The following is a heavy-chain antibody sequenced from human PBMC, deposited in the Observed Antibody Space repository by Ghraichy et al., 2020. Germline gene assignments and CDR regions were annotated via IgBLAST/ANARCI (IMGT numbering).Heavy chain of an antibody. J-gene: IGHJ5*02. V-gene: IGHV3-7*01. Sequence: GGSLRLSCAASGFTFSSHWMTWVRQASGKGLEWVANIKQDGSQRLYVDSVKGRFTVSRDNARNSLFLQMDSLRAEDTAIYYCARDAMFMLDAWGQGSLVTVSS. D-gene: IGHD3-16*01. CDR1: GFTFSSHW. CDR2: IKQDGSQR. CDR3: ARDAMFMLDA.